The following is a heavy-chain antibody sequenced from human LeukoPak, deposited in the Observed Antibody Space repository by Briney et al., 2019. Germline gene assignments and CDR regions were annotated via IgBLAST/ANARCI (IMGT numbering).Heavy chain of an antibody. D-gene: IGHD2-2*02. CDR2: ISYDGSNK. Sequence: PGKSLRLSCAASAFTFSSYAMHWVRQAPGKGLEWVAVISYDGSNKYYADSVKGRFTISRDNAKNSLYLQMNSLRAEDTAVYYCARANDCSSTSCYNYYYYMDVWGKGTTVTVSS. CDR3: ARANDCSSTSCYNYYYYMDV. CDR1: AFTFSSYA. V-gene: IGHV3-30-3*01. J-gene: IGHJ6*03.